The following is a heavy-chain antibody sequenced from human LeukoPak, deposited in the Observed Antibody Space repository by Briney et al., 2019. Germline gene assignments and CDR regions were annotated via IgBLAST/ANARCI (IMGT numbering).Heavy chain of an antibody. J-gene: IGHJ3*01. CDR2: TYSGGNA. CDR1: GASTSAYY. D-gene: IGHD1-26*01. Sequence: SETLSLTRTVSGASTSAYYWSWIRQPPGKGLEWIGYTYSGGNANYNPSLKSRVTISIDTSENQFSLRLTSVTAADTAVYFCAHSKRGGGYYINAFAVWGQGTLVTISS. CDR3: AHSKRGGGYYINAFAV. V-gene: IGHV4-59*01.